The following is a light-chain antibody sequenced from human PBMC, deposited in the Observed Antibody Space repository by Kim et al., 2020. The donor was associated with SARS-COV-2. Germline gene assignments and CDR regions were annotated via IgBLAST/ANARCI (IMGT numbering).Light chain of an antibody. CDR3: QQYNNWPPLT. CDR1: QSVSRN. J-gene: IGKJ4*01. CDR2: GAS. V-gene: IGKV3-15*01. Sequence: EILMTQSLATLSVSPGERATLSCRASQSVSRNLAGYQQKPGQAPRLLIYGASTRATGIPARFSGSGSGTEFTLTISSLQSEDFAVYYCQQYNNWPPLTFGGGTKVDSK.